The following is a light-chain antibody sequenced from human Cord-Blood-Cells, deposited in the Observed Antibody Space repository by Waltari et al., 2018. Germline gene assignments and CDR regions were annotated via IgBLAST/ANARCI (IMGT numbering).Light chain of an antibody. J-gene: IGKJ1*01. CDR2: GAS. V-gene: IGKV3-15*01. CDR1: QSVSSN. CDR3: QQYNNWPPWT. Sequence: ELVMTQSQATLSVSPGERATLSCRASQSVSSNLAWYQQKPGQAPRLFIYGASTRATGIPARFSGSGSGTEFTLTISSLQSEDFAVYYCQQYNNWPPWTFGQGTKVEIK.